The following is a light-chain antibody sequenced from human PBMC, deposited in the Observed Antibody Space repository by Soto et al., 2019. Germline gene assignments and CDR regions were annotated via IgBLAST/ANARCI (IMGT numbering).Light chain of an antibody. CDR2: DVS. Sequence: QSVLTQPRSVSGSPGQSVTISCTGTSSDVGGYNYVSWYQQHPGKAPKLMIYDVSKRPSGVPDRFSGSKSGNAASLTISGLPADDDADYYCCSYAGSYTWVFGTGTKLTVL. V-gene: IGLV2-11*01. J-gene: IGLJ1*01. CDR3: CSYAGSYTWV. CDR1: SSDVGGYNY.